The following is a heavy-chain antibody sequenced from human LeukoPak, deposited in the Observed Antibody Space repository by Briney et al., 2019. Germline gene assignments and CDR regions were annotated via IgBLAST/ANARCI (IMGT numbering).Heavy chain of an antibody. J-gene: IGHJ4*02. CDR2: ISSSSSYI. CDR3: AREAGTQFEY. CDR1: GFTISSYG. V-gene: IGHV3-21*01. D-gene: IGHD6-19*01. Sequence: GGSLRLSCAASGFTISSYGMNWVRQAPGKGLEWVSSISSSSSYIYYADSVKGRFTISRDNAKNSLYLQMNSLRAEDTAVYYCAREAGTQFEYWGQGTLVTVSS.